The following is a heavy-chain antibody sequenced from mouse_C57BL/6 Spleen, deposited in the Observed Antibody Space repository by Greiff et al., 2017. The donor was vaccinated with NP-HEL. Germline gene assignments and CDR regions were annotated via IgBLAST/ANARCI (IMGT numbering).Heavy chain of an antibody. Sequence: VQLQQPGAELVRPGSSVKLSCKASGYTFTSYWMDWVKQRPGQGLEWIGNIYPSDSETHYNQKFKDKATLTVDKSSSTAYMQLSSLTSEDSAVYYCARGGITTVPYYFDYWGQGTTLTVSS. CDR1: GYTFTSYW. J-gene: IGHJ2*01. D-gene: IGHD1-1*01. CDR2: IYPSDSET. V-gene: IGHV1-61*01. CDR3: ARGGITTVPYYFDY.